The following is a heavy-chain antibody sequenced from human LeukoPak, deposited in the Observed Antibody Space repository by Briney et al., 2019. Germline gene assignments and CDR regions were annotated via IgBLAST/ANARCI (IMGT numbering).Heavy chain of an antibody. J-gene: IGHJ3*02. Sequence: PSETLSLTCTVSGYSISSGYYWGWIRQPLGKGLEGIGSIYHSGSTYYNPSLKSRVTISVDTSKNQFSLKLRSVTAADTAVYYCARSLKTITFGGVSNPFDIWGQGTMVTVSS. D-gene: IGHD3-16*01. CDR3: ARSLKTITFGGVSNPFDI. CDR1: GYSISSGYY. V-gene: IGHV4-38-2*02. CDR2: IYHSGST.